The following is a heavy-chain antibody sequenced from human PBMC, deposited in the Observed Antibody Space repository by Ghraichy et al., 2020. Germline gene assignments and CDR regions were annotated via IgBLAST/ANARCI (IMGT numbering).Heavy chain of an antibody. CDR1: GFTFSDYG. Sequence: GGSLRLSCTASGFTFSDYGMHWVRQAPGEGLEWVAVIWYDGSNKYYADSVKGRFTISRDNSKNTLYLQMNNLRAEDTAVYYCSKDDHYYGSGSYGPSDYWGQGTLVTVSS. D-gene: IGHD3-10*01. CDR3: SKDDHYYGSGSYGPSDY. J-gene: IGHJ4*02. CDR2: IWYDGSNK. V-gene: IGHV3-33*06.